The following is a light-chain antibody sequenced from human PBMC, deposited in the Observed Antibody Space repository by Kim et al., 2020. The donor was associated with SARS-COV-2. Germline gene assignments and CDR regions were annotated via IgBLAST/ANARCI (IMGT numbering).Light chain of an antibody. CDR1: SANIGGNI. CDR3: ASWDDNLDGYV. Sequence: RGGTSAGSGSSANIGGNIVTWYQQLPGTAPKVVIHSDHQPPSGVPDRISGSKSGTSASLAISGLRSEDEADYYCASWDDNLDGYVFGAGTKVTVL. CDR2: SDH. V-gene: IGLV1-44*01. J-gene: IGLJ1*01.